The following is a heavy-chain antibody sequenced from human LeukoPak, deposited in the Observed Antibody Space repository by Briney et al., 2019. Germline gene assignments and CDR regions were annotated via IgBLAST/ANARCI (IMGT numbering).Heavy chain of an antibody. D-gene: IGHD2-15*01. J-gene: IGHJ5*02. CDR1: GYTFTSYG. CDR3: ARMSGYCSGGSCYGNNWFDP. Sequence: SVKVSCKASGYTFTSYGISWVRQAPGQGLEWMGGIIPIFGTANYAQKFQGRVTITADESTSTAYMELSSLRSEDTAVYYCARMSGYCSGGSCYGNNWFDPWGQGTLVTVSS. V-gene: IGHV1-69*13. CDR2: IIPIFGTA.